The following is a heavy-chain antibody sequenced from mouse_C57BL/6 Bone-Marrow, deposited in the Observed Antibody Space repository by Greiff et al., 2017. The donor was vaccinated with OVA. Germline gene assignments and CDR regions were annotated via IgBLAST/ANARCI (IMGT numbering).Heavy chain of an antibody. CDR2: IYPGSGST. Sequence: QVQLQQPGAELVKPGASVKMSCKASGYTFTSYWITWVKQRPGQGLEWIGDIYPGSGSTNYNEKFKSKATLTVDTSSSTAYMQLSSLTSEDSAVXYCARDGYDGAWFAYWGQGTLVTVSA. CDR1: GYTFTSYW. V-gene: IGHV1-55*01. J-gene: IGHJ3*01. CDR3: ARDGYDGAWFAY. D-gene: IGHD2-2*01.